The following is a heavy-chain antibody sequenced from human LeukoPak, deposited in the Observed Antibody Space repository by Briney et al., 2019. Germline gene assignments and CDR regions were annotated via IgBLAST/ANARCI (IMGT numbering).Heavy chain of an antibody. CDR1: GGSISSYY. CDR2: IYTSGST. D-gene: IGHD6-13*01. Sequence: SETLSLTCTVSGGSISSYYWSWIRQPAGKGLEWIGRIYTSGSTNYNPSLKSRVTMSVDTSKNQFSLKLSSVTAADTAVYYCAREYSSSWSNWSDPWGQGTLVTVSS. J-gene: IGHJ5*02. V-gene: IGHV4-4*07. CDR3: AREYSSSWSNWSDP.